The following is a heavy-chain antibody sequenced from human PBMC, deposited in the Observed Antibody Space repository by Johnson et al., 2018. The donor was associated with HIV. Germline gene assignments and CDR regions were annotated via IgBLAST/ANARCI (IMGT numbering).Heavy chain of an antibody. D-gene: IGHD2-15*01. CDR1: GFTFSNAW. V-gene: IGHV3-15*01. CDR2: IKSKTEGGTT. CDR3: TPAGSGGSAHAVDI. J-gene: IGHJ3*02. Sequence: VQLVESGGGLIKPGGSLRLSCAASGFTFSNAWMSWVRQGPGQGLEWVGRIKSKTEGGTTDYAAPVKGRFTISRDDSKNTLFLQMNSLKIEDTATYYCTPAGSGGSAHAVDIGRQGTRVTVSS.